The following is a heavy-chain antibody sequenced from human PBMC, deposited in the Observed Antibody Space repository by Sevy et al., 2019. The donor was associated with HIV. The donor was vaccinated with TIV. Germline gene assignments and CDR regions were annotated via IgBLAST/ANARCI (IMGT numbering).Heavy chain of an antibody. CDR2: IFHSGHT. D-gene: IGHD4-17*01. Sequence: SETLSLTCAVSGDSISGGTYSWNWIRQPPGKGLEWIGYIFHSGHTYYNPSLKSRVTLSVDTAKNQFSLKVKSVNAADTAVYYGARDGGTLTSPGYFDYWGQGTLVTVSS. J-gene: IGHJ4*02. CDR1: GDSISGGTYS. CDR3: ARDGGTLTSPGYFDY. V-gene: IGHV4-30-2*01.